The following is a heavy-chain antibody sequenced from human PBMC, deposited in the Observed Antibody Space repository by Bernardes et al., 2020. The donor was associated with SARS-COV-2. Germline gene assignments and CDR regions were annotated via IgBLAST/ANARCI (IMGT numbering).Heavy chain of an antibody. CDR2: ISWNSGSI. CDR3: AKGWGNYDSSGYQPQAPFDI. CDR1: GFTFDDYA. D-gene: IGHD3-22*01. V-gene: IGHV3-9*01. Sequence: GGSLRLSCAASGFTFDDYAMHWVRQAPGKGLEWVSGISWNSGSIGYADSVKGRFTITRDNAKNSLYLQMNSLRAEDTALYYCAKGWGNYDSSGYQPQAPFDIWGQGTMITVSS. J-gene: IGHJ3*02.